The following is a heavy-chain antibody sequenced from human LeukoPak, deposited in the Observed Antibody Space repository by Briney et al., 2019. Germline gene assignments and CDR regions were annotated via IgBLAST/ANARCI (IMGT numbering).Heavy chain of an antibody. D-gene: IGHD1-26*01. Sequence: GGSLRLSCAASGFTLSSYGMHWVRQAPGQGLEWMGIINPSGGSTSYAQKFQGRVTMTRDTSTSTVYMELSSLRSEDTAVYYCARDRSGSLDYWGQGTLVTVSS. CDR1: GFTLSSYG. V-gene: IGHV1-46*01. CDR3: ARDRSGSLDY. CDR2: INPSGGST. J-gene: IGHJ4*02.